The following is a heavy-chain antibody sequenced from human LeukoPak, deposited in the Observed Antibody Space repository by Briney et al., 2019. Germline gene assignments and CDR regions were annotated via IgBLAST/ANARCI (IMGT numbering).Heavy chain of an antibody. CDR1: GYTFTSYY. J-gene: IGHJ5*02. CDR2: INPSGGST. CDR3: AREAVEYCSGGSCSNWFDP. V-gene: IGHV1-46*01. D-gene: IGHD2-15*01. Sequence: GASVKVSCKASGYTFTSYYMHWVRQAPGQGFERMGIINPSGGSTSYAQKLQGRVTMTRDTSTSTVYMELSSLRSEDTAVYYCAREAVEYCSGGSCSNWFDPWGQGTLVTVSS.